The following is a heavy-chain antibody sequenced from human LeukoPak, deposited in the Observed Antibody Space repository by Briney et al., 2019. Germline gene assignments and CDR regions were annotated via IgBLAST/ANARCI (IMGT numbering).Heavy chain of an antibody. Sequence: GRSLRLSCAASGFTFSSYAIHWVRQAPGKGLQWVAVISYDGGNKYYANSVKGRFTISRDNSKNTLYLQMNSLRADDTAVYYCARVRLRGVIITYYYYGMDVWGLGTTVTVSS. CDR1: GFTFSSYA. V-gene: IGHV3-30*04. J-gene: IGHJ6*02. CDR2: ISYDGGNK. D-gene: IGHD3-10*01. CDR3: ARVRLRGVIITYYYYGMDV.